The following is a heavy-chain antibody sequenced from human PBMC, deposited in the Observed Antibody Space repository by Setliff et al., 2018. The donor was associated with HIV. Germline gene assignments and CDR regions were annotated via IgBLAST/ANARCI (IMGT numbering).Heavy chain of an antibody. CDR3: ARDRPHSWFDP. V-gene: IGHV3-43*01. CDR2: ISWDGDMT. CDR1: GFTFDDYT. Sequence: GGSLRLSCAASGFTFDDYTMHWVRQAPGKGLEWVSLISWDGDMTYYADSVKGRFTISRDNAKNTLYLQMNSLRVEDTAVYYCARDRPHSWFDPWGQGTLVTVSS. J-gene: IGHJ5*02.